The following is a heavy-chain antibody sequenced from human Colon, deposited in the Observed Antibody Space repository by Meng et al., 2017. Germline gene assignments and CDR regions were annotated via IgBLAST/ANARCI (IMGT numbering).Heavy chain of an antibody. Sequence: QGQWPESGPCLVRPPETLSLTCTDSGGSLSSVNDYWRWVRQAPGKGLEWIGYISYSGNSLYNPSLKSRVDISTDTSRRQCSLKFNSVTAADTAIYYCATGPGYSSGLDSWGRGALVTVSS. CDR1: GGSLSSVNDY. CDR3: ATGPGYSSGLDS. D-gene: IGHD6-19*01. CDR2: ISYSGNS. J-gene: IGHJ4*02. V-gene: IGHV4-61*01.